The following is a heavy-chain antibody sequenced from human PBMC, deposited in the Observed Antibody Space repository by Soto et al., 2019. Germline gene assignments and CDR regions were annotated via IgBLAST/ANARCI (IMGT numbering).Heavy chain of an antibody. CDR2: IIPISGTA. J-gene: IGHJ6*02. CDR1: GGTFSSYA. D-gene: IGHD2-2*01. CDR3: ARSQGSSTSLEIYYYYYYGMDV. Sequence: QVQLVQSGAEVKKPGSSVKVSCKASGGTFSSYAISWVRQAPGQGLEWMGGIIPISGTAHYAQKFQGRVTITADESKSIAYMELSSLRSEDTAGYYCARSQGSSTSLEIYYYYYYGMDVWGQGTTVTVSS. V-gene: IGHV1-69*01.